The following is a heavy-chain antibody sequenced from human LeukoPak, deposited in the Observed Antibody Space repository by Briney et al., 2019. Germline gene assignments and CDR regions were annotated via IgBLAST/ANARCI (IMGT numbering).Heavy chain of an antibody. V-gene: IGHV5-51*01. Sequence: GESLKISCKGSGYSFTSYWIGWVRQMPGKGLERMGIIYPGDADNGYSPSFQGQVTISADKSISTAYLQWSSLKASDTAMYYCARPSSWVDNDAFDIWGQGTMVTVSS. CDR1: GYSFTSYW. CDR3: ARPSSWVDNDAFDI. J-gene: IGHJ3*02. CDR2: IYPGDADN. D-gene: IGHD6-13*01.